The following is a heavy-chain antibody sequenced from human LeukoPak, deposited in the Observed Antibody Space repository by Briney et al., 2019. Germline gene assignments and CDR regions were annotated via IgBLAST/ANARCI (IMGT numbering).Heavy chain of an antibody. D-gene: IGHD5-18*01. CDR1: GGSISSYY. Sequence: SETLSLTCTVSGGSISSYYWSWIRQPPGKGLEWIGYIYYSGSTNYNPSLKSRVTISVDTSKNQFSLKLSSVTAADTAVYYCAREVGGEYSYGYDYWGQGTLVTVSS. J-gene: IGHJ4*02. V-gene: IGHV4-59*01. CDR3: AREVGGEYSYGYDY. CDR2: IYYSGST.